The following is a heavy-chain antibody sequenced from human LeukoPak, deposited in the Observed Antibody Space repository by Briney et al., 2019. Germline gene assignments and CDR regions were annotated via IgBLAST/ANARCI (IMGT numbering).Heavy chain of an antibody. J-gene: IGHJ6*03. CDR1: GGSFSGYY. Sequence: SETLSLTCAVYGGSFSGYYWSWIRQPPGKGLEWIGEINHSGSTNYNPSLKSRVTISVDTSKNQFSLKLSSVTAADTAVYYCASNLWFGEYYMDVWGKGPTVTVSS. V-gene: IGHV4-34*01. CDR3: ASNLWFGEYYMDV. CDR2: INHSGST. D-gene: IGHD3-10*01.